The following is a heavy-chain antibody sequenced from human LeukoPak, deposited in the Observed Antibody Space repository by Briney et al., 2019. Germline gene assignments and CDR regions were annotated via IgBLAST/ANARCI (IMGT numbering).Heavy chain of an antibody. CDR1: GYTFTGYY. J-gene: IGHJ4*02. CDR3: AYDDFWSGYCLFCY. Sequence: GASVKVSCKASGYTFTGYYMHWVRQAPGQGLEWMGWINPNSGGTNYAQKFQGRVTMTRDTSISTAYMELSRLRSDDTAVYYCAYDDFWSGYCLFCYWGQGTLVTVSS. CDR2: INPNSGGT. V-gene: IGHV1-2*02. D-gene: IGHD3-3*01.